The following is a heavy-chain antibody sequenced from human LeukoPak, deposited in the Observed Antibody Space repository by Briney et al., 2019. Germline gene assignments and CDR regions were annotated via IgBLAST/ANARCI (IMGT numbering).Heavy chain of an antibody. CDR2: ISAGGGST. CDR3: AKDRGRKIVTRGYFDN. V-gene: IGHV3-23*01. J-gene: IGHJ4*02. Sequence: PGGALTLSCAASGFTFNNYAMNWLRQGPGKGLEWVSVISAGGGSTHYADSVKGRFTISRDNAKNTVYLQINSLRGDDTAVYYCAKDRGRKIVTRGYFDNWGQGTLVTVSS. D-gene: IGHD3-16*01. CDR1: GFTFNNYA.